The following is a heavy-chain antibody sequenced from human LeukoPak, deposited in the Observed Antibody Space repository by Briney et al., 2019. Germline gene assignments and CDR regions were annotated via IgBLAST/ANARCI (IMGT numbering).Heavy chain of an antibody. CDR1: GYSISSGYY. CDR3: ARESSYPRQGYYYDSSGYYC. D-gene: IGHD3-22*01. V-gene: IGHV4-38-2*02. CDR2: IYHSGST. J-gene: IGHJ4*02. Sequence: SETLSLTCTVSGYSISSGYYWGWIRQPPGKGLEWIGSIYHSGSTYYNPSLKSRVTISVDTSKNQFSLKLSSVTAADTAVYYCARESSYPRQGYYYDSSGYYCWGQGTLVTVSS.